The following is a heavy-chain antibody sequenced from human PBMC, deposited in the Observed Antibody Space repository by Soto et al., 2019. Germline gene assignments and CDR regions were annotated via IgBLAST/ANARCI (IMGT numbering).Heavy chain of an antibody. J-gene: IGHJ5*02. V-gene: IGHV4-59*01. CDR1: GGSISSYY. CDR3: ARYGDSNWFDP. Sequence: SETLSLTCTVSGGSISSYYWSWIRQPPGKGLEWIGYIYYSGSTNYNPPLKSRVTISLDTSKNQFSLKLSSVTAADTAVYYCARYGDSNWFDPWGQGTLVTVSS. D-gene: IGHD4-17*01. CDR2: IYYSGST.